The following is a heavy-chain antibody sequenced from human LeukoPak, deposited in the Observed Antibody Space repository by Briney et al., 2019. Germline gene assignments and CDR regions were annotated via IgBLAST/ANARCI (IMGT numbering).Heavy chain of an antibody. Sequence: GSLRLSCAASGFTFSDYYMSWIRQAPGKGLEWVSYISSSGSTIYYADSAKGRFTISRDNAKNSLYLQMNSLRAEDTAVYYCARDRFLGQLVDYWGQGTLVTVSS. D-gene: IGHD6-6*01. CDR2: ISSSGSTI. J-gene: IGHJ4*02. V-gene: IGHV3-11*01. CDR3: ARDRFLGQLVDY. CDR1: GFTFSDYY.